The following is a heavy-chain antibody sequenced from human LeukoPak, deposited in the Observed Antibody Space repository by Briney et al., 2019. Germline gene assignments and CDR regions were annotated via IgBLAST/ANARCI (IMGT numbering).Heavy chain of an antibody. V-gene: IGHV1-2*02. Sequence: ASVTVSCKASGYTFTGYYMHWVRQAPGQGLEWMGWINPNSGGTNYAQKFQGRVTMTRDTSISTAYMELSRLRSDDTAVYYCARDRRRDGYNPLDYWGQGTLVTVSS. D-gene: IGHD5-24*01. CDR2: INPNSGGT. CDR3: ARDRRRDGYNPLDY. J-gene: IGHJ4*02. CDR1: GYTFTGYY.